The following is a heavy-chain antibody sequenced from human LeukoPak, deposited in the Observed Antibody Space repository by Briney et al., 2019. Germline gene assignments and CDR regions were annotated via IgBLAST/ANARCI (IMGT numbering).Heavy chain of an antibody. CDR3: AKGGLQLFGGGAWH. Sequence: GGSLRLSCAASGFTFGVYATSWVRQVPGKGLEWVSSISADGGAIYYADSVTGRFTTSRDNSRNTLYLQMSLRADDTAVYYCAKGGLQLFGGGAWHWGQGTLVTVSS. V-gene: IGHV3-23*01. D-gene: IGHD1-1*01. CDR1: GFTFGVYA. CDR2: ISADGGAI. J-gene: IGHJ4*02.